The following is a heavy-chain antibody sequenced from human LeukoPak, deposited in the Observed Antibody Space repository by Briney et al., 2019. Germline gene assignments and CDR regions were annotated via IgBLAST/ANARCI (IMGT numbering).Heavy chain of an antibody. V-gene: IGHV3-23*01. CDR2: ISGSGGST. J-gene: IGHJ4*02. CDR3: AKAYNIVVVPAAPAGPDY. Sequence: AGGSLRLSCAASGFTFSSYAMSWVRQAPGKGLEWVSAISGSGGSTYYADPVKRRFTTSRDNYKNTPHLQMTGPSADATAVYYCAKAYNIVVVPAAPAGPDYWVQGTLATVSS. D-gene: IGHD2-2*01. CDR1: GFTFSSYA.